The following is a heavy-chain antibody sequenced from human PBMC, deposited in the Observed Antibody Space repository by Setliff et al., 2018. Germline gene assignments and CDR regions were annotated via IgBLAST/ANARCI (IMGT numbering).Heavy chain of an antibody. CDR1: EYTFSTYW. J-gene: IGHJ4*02. Sequence: GESLKISCKGSEYTFSTYWIGWVRQMPGKGLEWMGIIYPGDSETRYSPSFEGQVSISADTSISTAYLQWSSLKASDTAMYYCARGMEDTAMLAYWGQGTLVTVSS. CDR3: ARGMEDTAMLAY. V-gene: IGHV5-51*01. D-gene: IGHD5-18*01. CDR2: IYPGDSET.